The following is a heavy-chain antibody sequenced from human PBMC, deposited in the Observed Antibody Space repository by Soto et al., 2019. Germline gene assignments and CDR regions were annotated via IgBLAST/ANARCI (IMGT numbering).Heavy chain of an antibody. D-gene: IGHD3-10*01. CDR3: ARHLFIYRQNYYFDY. Sequence: SETLSLTCTVSGGSISSSSYYWGWIRQPPGKGLEWIGSIYYSGSTYYNQSLKSRVTISVDTSKNQFSLKLSSVTAADTAVYYCARHLFIYRQNYYFDYWGQGTLVTVSS. J-gene: IGHJ4*02. CDR2: IYYSGST. V-gene: IGHV4-39*01. CDR1: GGSISSSSYY.